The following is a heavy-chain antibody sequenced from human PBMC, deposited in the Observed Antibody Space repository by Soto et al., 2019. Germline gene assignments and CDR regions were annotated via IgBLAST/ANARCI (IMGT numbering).Heavy chain of an antibody. D-gene: IGHD5-12*01. Sequence: ASVKVSCKASGYTFTSYAMHWVRQAPGQRLEWMGWINAGNGNTKYSQKFQGRVTITRDTSASTAYMELSSLRSEDTAVYYCARGTENPHSGYDLPHDYWGQGTLVTVSS. J-gene: IGHJ4*02. V-gene: IGHV1-3*01. CDR1: GYTFTSYA. CDR2: INAGNGNT. CDR3: ARGTENPHSGYDLPHDY.